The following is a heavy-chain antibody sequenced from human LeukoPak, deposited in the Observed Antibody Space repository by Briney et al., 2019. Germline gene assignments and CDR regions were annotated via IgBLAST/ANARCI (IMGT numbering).Heavy chain of an antibody. V-gene: IGHV4-34*01. J-gene: IGHJ4*02. Sequence: SETLSLTCAVYGGSFSGYYWSWIRQPPGKGLEWIGEINHSGSTNYNPSLKSRGTISVDTSKNQFPLQLSSVTAADTAVYYCARGLPATGYCSGGSCYGLYFDYWGQGTLVTVSS. CDR1: GGSFSGYY. CDR3: ARGLPATGYCSGGSCYGLYFDY. D-gene: IGHD2-15*01. CDR2: INHSGST.